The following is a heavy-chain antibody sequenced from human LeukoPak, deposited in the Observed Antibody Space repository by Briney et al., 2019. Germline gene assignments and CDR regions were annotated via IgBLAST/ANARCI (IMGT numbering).Heavy chain of an antibody. J-gene: IGHJ6*02. V-gene: IGHV3-33*01. CDR1: GFTFSSYG. CDR2: IWYDGSNK. CDR3: ARDHSSWYPYYYYYYGMDI. Sequence: SGGSLTLSCAASGFTFSSYGMHWVRQAPGKGLEWVAVIWYDGSNKYYADSVKGRFTISRDNSKNTLYLQMNSLRAEDTAVYYCARDHSSWYPYYYYYYGMDIWGQGTTVTVSS. D-gene: IGHD6-13*01.